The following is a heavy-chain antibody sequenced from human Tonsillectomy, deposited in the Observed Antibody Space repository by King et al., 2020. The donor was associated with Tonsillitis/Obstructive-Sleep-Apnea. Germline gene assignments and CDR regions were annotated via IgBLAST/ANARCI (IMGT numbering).Heavy chain of an antibody. CDR2: IYHSGST. Sequence: QLQESGSGLVKPSQTLSLTCAVSGGSISSGGYSWSWIRQPPGKGLEWIGYIYHSGSTYYNPSLKSRVTISVDRSKNQFSLKLSSVTAADTAVYYCAILAEEWFDPWGQGTLVTVSS. J-gene: IGHJ5*02. V-gene: IGHV4-30-2*01. CDR3: AILAEEWFDP. CDR1: GGSISSGGYS.